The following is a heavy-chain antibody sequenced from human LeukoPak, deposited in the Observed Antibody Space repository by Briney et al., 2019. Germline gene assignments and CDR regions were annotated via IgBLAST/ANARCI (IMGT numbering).Heavy chain of an antibody. CDR2: ISSSSSYI. J-gene: IGHJ5*02. Sequence: KPGGSLRLSCAASGFTFSSYSMNWVRQAPGKGLEWVSSISSSSSYIYYADSVKGRFTISRDNAKNSLYLQMNSLRGEDTAVYYCARVRGSSSWYDHWGQGTLVTVSS. CDR3: ARVRGSSSWYDH. D-gene: IGHD6-13*01. V-gene: IGHV3-21*01. CDR1: GFTFSSYS.